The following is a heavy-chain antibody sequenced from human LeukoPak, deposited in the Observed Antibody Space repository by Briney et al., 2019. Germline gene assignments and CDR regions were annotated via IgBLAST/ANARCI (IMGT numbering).Heavy chain of an antibody. CDR1: GGSISSYY. V-gene: IGHV4-59*12. CDR3: ARGSPNGFGELNY. CDR2: IYYSGST. D-gene: IGHD3-10*01. Sequence: SETLSLTCTVSGGSISSYYWSWIRQPPGKGLEWIGYIYYSGSTYYNPSLKSRVTISVDTPKNQFSLKLSSVTAADTAVYYCARGSPNGFGELNYWGQGTLVTVSS. J-gene: IGHJ4*02.